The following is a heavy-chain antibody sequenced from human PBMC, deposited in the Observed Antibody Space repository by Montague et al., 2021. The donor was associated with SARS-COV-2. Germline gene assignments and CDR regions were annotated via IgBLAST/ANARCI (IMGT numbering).Heavy chain of an antibody. V-gene: IGHV2-5*01. CDR1: GFSLDTRGAG. J-gene: IGHJ4*02. CDR2: IYWNDGK. D-gene: IGHD4-17*01. CDR3: AHSYGDYLFDY. Sequence: PALVKPTQTFTLICSFSGFSLDTRGAGVAWIRQPPGKALEWLGTIYWNDGKHYNSSLKSRLSMSKDTSKNQVVLILTDVDPVDTATYYCAHSYGDYLFDYWGQGTLVTVSS.